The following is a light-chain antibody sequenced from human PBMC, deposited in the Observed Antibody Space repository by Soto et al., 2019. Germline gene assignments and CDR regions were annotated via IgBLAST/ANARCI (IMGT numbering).Light chain of an antibody. CDR3: QKYNSAPLT. V-gene: IGKV1-27*01. CDR1: QGIAPY. J-gene: IGKJ4*01. CDR2: ATS. Sequence: DVQMTQSPSSLSAFVGDRVTITCRASQGIAPYLAWFQQKQGKVPKLLIYATSTLHTGVPSRFSGSGSGTDFTLTINSLQPEDVGTYYCQKYNSAPLTFGGGTKVEIK.